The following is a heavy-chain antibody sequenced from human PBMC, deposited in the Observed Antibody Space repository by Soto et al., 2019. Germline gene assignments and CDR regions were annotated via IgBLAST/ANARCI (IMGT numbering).Heavy chain of an antibody. D-gene: IGHD5-12*01. J-gene: IGHJ4*02. CDR1: GGTFSTYA. Sequence: QVQLVQSGAEVKKPESSVKVSCKAPGGTFSTYAISWVRQAPGQGLEWMGGIIPMFGTANYAQRFQDRVKINADESTHTVYLELSSLRSEDTAVYFCARGLQLWLRRINNGYSGWGQGTLVTVSS. CDR2: IIPMFGTA. V-gene: IGHV1-69*12. CDR3: ARGLQLWLRRINNGYSG.